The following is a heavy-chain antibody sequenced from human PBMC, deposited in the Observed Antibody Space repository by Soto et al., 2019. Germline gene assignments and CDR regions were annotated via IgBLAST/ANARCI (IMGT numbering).Heavy chain of an antibody. V-gene: IGHV4-59*11. CDR1: GGSISSRY. D-gene: IGHD1-26*01. CDR2: IYYRGST. Sequence: PSETLSLTCTVSGGSISSRYWSWVRQAPGKGLEWIGHIYYRGSTTYNPSLRSRSTISVDTSNNQFSLKLNSVTTADTAVYYCARDGREASGMDVWGQGTKVTVSS. J-gene: IGHJ6*02. CDR3: ARDGREASGMDV.